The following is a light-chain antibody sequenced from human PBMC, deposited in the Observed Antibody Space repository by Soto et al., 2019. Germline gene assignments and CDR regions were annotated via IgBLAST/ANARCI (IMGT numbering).Light chain of an antibody. J-gene: IGKJ5*01. CDR2: DAS. CDR1: QSVSNY. Sequence: EIVLTQSPATLSLSPGERATLFCRASQSVSNYLAWYRQKPGQAPRLLIHDASTRATGIPARFSGSGSGTDFTLTISSLEPEDFAVYYCQQRSNWPITFGQGTRLEIK. CDR3: QQRSNWPIT. V-gene: IGKV3-11*01.